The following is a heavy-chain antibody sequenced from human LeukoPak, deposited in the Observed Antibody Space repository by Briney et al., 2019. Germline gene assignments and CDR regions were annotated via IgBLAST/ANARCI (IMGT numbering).Heavy chain of an antibody. CDR2: IYYSGST. D-gene: IGHD2-21*01. CDR3: ARDGEGDPGQNWFDP. V-gene: IGHV4-39*07. CDR1: GGSISSSSYY. J-gene: IGHJ5*02. Sequence: PSETLSLTCTVSGGSISSSSYYWGWIRQPPGKGLEWIGSIYYSGSTYYNPSLKSRVTISVDTSKNQFSLKLSSVTAADTAVYYCARDGEGDPGQNWFDPWGQGTLVTVSS.